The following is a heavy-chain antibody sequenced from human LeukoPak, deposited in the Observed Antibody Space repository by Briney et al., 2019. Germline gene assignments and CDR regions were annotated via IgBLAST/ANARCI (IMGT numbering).Heavy chain of an antibody. CDR2: TYYRSKWYN. CDR1: GDSVSSNSAA. V-gene: IGHV6-1*01. CDR3: ARGPLDILIRDGAFDI. D-gene: IGHD2-15*01. J-gene: IGHJ3*02. Sequence: SQTLSLTCAISGDSVSSNSAAWNWIRQSPSRGLEWLGRTYYRSKWYNDYAVSVKSRITINPDTSKNQFSLQLNSVTPEDTAVYYCARGPLDILIRDGAFDIWGQGTMVTVSS.